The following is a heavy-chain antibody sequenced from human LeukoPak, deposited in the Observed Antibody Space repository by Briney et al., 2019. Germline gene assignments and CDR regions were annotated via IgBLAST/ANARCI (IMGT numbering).Heavy chain of an antibody. D-gene: IGHD2/OR15-2a*01. CDR2: IHNDAATT. CDR3: AKGKGGTSFNYCFDY. V-gene: IGHV3-23*03. Sequence: PGGSLRLSCAASGFGFGAYAMIWVRQAPGKGLEWVSLIHNDAATTYYADSVRGRFTVSGDNSKNTLYLEMNSLRAEDTAVYYCAKGKGGTSFNYCFDYWGQGTPVSVSS. J-gene: IGHJ4*02. CDR1: GFGFGAYA.